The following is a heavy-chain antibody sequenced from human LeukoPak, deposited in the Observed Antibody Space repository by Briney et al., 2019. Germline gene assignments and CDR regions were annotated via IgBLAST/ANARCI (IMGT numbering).Heavy chain of an antibody. CDR1: GFTVSSNY. V-gene: IGHV3-23*01. Sequence: PGGSLRLSCAASGFTVSSNYMSWVRQAPGKGLEWVSAITGSGGSTYYADSVEGRFTISRDNFKNMLYLQMDSLRAEDTALHYCAKNSPRYCGGDCPLDSWGQGTLVTVSS. CDR2: ITGSGGST. J-gene: IGHJ4*02. D-gene: IGHD2-21*02. CDR3: AKNSPRYCGGDCPLDS.